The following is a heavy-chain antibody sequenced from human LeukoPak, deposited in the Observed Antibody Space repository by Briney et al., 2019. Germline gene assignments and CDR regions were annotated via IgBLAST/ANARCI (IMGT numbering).Heavy chain of an antibody. J-gene: IGHJ4*02. D-gene: IGHD3-16*01. V-gene: IGHV7-4-1*02. CDR2: INTNTGNP. Sequence: GASVKVSCKASGYTFTSYAMNWVRQAPGQGLEWMGWINTNTGNPTYAQGFTGRFVFSLDTSVSTAYLQISSLKAEGTAVYYCARDIRLMITFGGVMFYWGQGTLVTVSS. CDR3: ARDIRLMITFGGVMFY. CDR1: GYTFTSYA.